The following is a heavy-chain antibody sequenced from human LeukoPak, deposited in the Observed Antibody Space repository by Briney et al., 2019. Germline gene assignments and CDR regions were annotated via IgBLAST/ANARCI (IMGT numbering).Heavy chain of an antibody. CDR2: IGTAGDT. CDR1: GFTFSSYA. J-gene: IGHJ3*02. Sequence: GGSLRLSCAASGFTFSSYAMSWVRQAPGKGLEWVSGIGTAGDTYYPGSVKRRFTISRENAKNSLYLQMNSLRAGDTAVYYCARDVGSWAFDIWGQGTMVTVSS. V-gene: IGHV3-13*01. CDR3: ARDVGSWAFDI.